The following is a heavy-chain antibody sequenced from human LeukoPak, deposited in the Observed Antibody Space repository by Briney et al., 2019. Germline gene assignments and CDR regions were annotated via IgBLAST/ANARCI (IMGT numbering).Heavy chain of an antibody. CDR2: INQDGSEK. CDR3: ARDHGFSYYYYYMDV. J-gene: IGHJ6*03. Sequence: TGGSLRLSCAASGFTFSSYGMSWVRQAPGKGLEWVANINQDGSEKYYVDSVKGRFTISRDNAKNSLYLQMNSLRAEDTALYYCARDHGFSYYYYYMDVWGKGTTVTVSS. D-gene: IGHD3-3*01. CDR1: GFTFSSYG. V-gene: IGHV3-7*01.